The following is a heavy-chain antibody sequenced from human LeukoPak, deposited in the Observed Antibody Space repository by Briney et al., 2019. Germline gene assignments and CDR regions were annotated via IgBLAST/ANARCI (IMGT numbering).Heavy chain of an antibody. CDR2: IYNSGSS. CDR1: GGSFSSDY. Sequence: PSETLSLTCTASGGSFSSDYCYWIRQPPGKGLEFIGYIYNSGSSSYNPSLKSRVTISVDTPNSRFSLELRSVTAADTAVYYCAKLNGWGSTWGPGSLVTVSS. CDR3: AKLNGWGST. V-gene: IGHV4-59*08. J-gene: IGHJ4*02. D-gene: IGHD6-19*01.